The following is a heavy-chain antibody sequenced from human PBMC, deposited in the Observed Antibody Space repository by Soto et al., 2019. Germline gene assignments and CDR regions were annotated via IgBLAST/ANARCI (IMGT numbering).Heavy chain of an antibody. Sequence: QVQLVQSGAEVKKPGSSVKVSCKASGGTFSSYAISWVRQAPGQGLEWMGGIIPIFGTANYAQKFQGRVTITADESTSTAYMELGSLRSEDTAVYYCARGGCSGGSCYSGWFDPWGQGSLVTVSS. CDR3: ARGGCSGGSCYSGWFDP. CDR2: IIPIFGTA. CDR1: GGTFSSYA. D-gene: IGHD2-15*01. J-gene: IGHJ5*02. V-gene: IGHV1-69*01.